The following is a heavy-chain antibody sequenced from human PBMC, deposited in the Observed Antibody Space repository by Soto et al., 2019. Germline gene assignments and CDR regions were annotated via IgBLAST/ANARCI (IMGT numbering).Heavy chain of an antibody. Sequence: SETLSLTCTVSGGSISSSSYYWGWIRQPPGKGLEWIGSIYYSGSTYYNPSLKSRVTISVDTSKNQFSLKLSSVTAADTAVYYCARQSPPRVTVAGTVDYWGQGTLVTVSS. CDR1: GGSISSSSYY. V-gene: IGHV4-39*01. CDR3: ARQSPPRVTVAGTVDY. D-gene: IGHD6-19*01. CDR2: IYYSGST. J-gene: IGHJ4*02.